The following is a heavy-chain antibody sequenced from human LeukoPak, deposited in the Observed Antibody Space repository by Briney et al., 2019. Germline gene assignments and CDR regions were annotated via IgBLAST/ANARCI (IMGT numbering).Heavy chain of an antibody. Sequence: GESLKISCKGSGYSFTSYWIGWVLQMLVKGLVWMGIIYPGDSDTRYSPAFQGQVTISADKSINTAYLQWSSLKASDSATYYCARPAGDSPDSWGQGTLVTVSS. CDR3: ARPAGDSPDS. CDR1: GYSFTSYW. V-gene: IGHV5-51*01. J-gene: IGHJ5*01. CDR2: IYPGDSDT. D-gene: IGHD3-10*01.